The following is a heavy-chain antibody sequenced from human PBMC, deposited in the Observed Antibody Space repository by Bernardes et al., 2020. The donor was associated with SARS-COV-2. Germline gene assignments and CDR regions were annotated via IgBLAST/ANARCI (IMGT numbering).Heavy chain of an antibody. D-gene: IGHD2-15*01. CDR2: ITDNGFTT. J-gene: IGHJ4*02. Sequence: GGSLRLSCAASGFTFHNYAMAWVRQAPGKGLEWVSGITDNGFTTYYGGSAEGRFTISRDNSKNTLYLQMNSLRAGDTAIYYCAKAHSGGSSYDYWGQGTLVTVSS. CDR1: GFTFHNYA. CDR3: AKAHSGGSSYDY. V-gene: IGHV3-23*01.